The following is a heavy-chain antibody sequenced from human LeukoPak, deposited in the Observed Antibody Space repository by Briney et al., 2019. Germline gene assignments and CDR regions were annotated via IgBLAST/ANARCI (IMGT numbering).Heavy chain of an antibody. V-gene: IGHV1-18*01. CDR1: GYTFTSYG. J-gene: IGHJ4*02. CDR3: ARVIAAAGTKGANYYFDY. Sequence: ASVKASCKASGYTFTSYGISWVRRAPGQGLEWMGWISAYNGNTNYAQKLQGRVTMTTDTSTSTAYMELRSLRSDDTAVYYCARVIAAAGTKGANYYFDYWGQGTLVTVSS. D-gene: IGHD6-13*01. CDR2: ISAYNGNT.